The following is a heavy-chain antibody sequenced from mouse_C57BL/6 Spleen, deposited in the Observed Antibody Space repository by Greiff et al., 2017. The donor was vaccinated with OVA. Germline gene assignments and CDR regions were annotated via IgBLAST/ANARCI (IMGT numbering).Heavy chain of an antibody. Sequence: QVQLKESGPGLVAPSQSLSITCTVSGFSLTSYAISWVRQPPGKGLEWLGVIWTGGGTNYNSALNSRLSIRHDNSKSQVFLNMINLHTPVTSMSYCASPSTYSYPYAMDYWGQGTSVTVSS. V-gene: IGHV2-9-1*01. CDR2: IWTGGGT. J-gene: IGHJ4*01. CDR3: ASPSTYSYPYAMDY. D-gene: IGHD6-1*01. CDR1: GFSLTSYA.